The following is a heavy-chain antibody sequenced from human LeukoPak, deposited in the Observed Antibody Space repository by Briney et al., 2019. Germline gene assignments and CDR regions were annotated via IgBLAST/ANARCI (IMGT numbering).Heavy chain of an antibody. CDR1: GFTFSSYS. V-gene: IGHV3-21*06. D-gene: IGHD4-17*01. CDR2: ISSSSSYI. CDR3: AYGYGDGQGESYYYMDV. J-gene: IGHJ6*03. Sequence: GGSLRLSCAASGFTFSSYSMNWVRQAPGKGLEWVSSISSSSSYIYYADSMKGRFTISRDNAKNSLYLQMNSLRAEDTAVYYCAYGYGDGQGESYYYMDVWGKGTTVTVPS.